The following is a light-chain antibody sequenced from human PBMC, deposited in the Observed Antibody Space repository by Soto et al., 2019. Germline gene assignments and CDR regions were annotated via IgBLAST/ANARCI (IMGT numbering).Light chain of an antibody. CDR2: DVS. J-gene: IGLJ2*01. V-gene: IGLV2-14*01. CDR3: SSYTSSSTVV. CDR1: SSDVGGYNY. Sequence: QSALTQPASVSESPGQSITISCTGTSSDVGGYNYVSWYQQHPGKAPKLMIYDVSNRHSGVSNRFSGSKSGNTASLTISGLQAEDEADYYCSSYTSSSTVVFGGGTKLTVL.